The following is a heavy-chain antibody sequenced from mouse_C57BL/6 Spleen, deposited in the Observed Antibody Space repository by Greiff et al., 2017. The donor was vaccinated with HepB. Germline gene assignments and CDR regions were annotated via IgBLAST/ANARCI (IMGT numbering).Heavy chain of an antibody. CDR3: ARDESYDGYFDY. V-gene: IGHV5-4*01. Sequence: DVKLVESGGGLVKPGGSLKLSCAASGFTFSSYAMSWVRQTPEKRLEWVATISDGGSYAYYPDNVKGRFTISRDNAKNNLYLQMSHLKSEDTAMYYCARDESYDGYFDYWGQGTTLTVSS. J-gene: IGHJ2*01. CDR2: ISDGGSYA. D-gene: IGHD2-3*01. CDR1: GFTFSSYA.